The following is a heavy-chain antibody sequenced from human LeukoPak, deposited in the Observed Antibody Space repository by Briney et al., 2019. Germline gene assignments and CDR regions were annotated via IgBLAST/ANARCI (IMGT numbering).Heavy chain of an antibody. J-gene: IGHJ5*02. CDR2: INPNSGGT. CDR1: GYTFTGYY. CDR3: ARDSIFSTNWFDP. Sequence: ASVKVSCKASGYTFTGYYMHWVRQAPGQGLEWMGWINPNSGGTNYAQKFQGRVTMTRDTSISTAYMELSRLRSDDTAVYYCARDSIFSTNWFDPWGQGTLVTVSS. V-gene: IGHV1-2*02. D-gene: IGHD2-21*01.